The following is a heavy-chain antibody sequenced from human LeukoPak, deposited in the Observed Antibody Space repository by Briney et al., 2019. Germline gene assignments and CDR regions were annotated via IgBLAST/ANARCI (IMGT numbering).Heavy chain of an antibody. Sequence: KPSETLSLTCAVYGGSFSGYYWGWIRQPPGKGLEWIGSIYYSGSTYYNPSLKSRVTISVDTSKNQFSLKLSSVTAADTAVYYCASRLTDIVVVPAAPVGWFDPWGQGTLVTVSS. D-gene: IGHD2-2*01. CDR3: ASRLTDIVVVPAAPVGWFDP. J-gene: IGHJ5*02. CDR2: IYYSGST. V-gene: IGHV4-39*01. CDR1: GGSFSGYY.